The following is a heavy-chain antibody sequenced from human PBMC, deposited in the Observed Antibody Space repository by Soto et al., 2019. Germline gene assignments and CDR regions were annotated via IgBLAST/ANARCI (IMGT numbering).Heavy chain of an antibody. J-gene: IGHJ4*02. Sequence: EVQLVESGGGLVQPGRSLRLSCAAPGFTFDDYAMHWVRQAPGKGLEWVSGISWNGGSVGYADSVKGRFTISRDNAKNSLYLQMNSLRAEDTALYYCAKGLYSGYANFDSWGQGTLVTVSS. CDR1: GFTFDDYA. CDR3: AKGLYSGYANFDS. D-gene: IGHD5-12*01. V-gene: IGHV3-9*01. CDR2: ISWNGGSV.